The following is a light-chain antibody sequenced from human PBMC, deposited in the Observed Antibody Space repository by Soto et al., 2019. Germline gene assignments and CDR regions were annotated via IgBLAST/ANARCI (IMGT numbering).Light chain of an antibody. CDR1: QSISSW. CDR2: KAS. J-gene: IGKJ1*01. Sequence: IQMTQSPSTLSASVGDRVTIICRASQSISSWLAWYQQKPGKAPKLLIYKASSLESGVPSRFSGRGSGTEFTLTISSLQPDDFATYYCQQYNSYPWTFGQGTKVDIK. V-gene: IGKV1-5*03. CDR3: QQYNSYPWT.